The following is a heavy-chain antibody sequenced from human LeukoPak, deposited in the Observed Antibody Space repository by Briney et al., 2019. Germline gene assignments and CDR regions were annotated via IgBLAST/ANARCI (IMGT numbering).Heavy chain of an antibody. J-gene: IGHJ5*02. CDR3: ARDGDTAMVRGGHNWFDP. Sequence: SETLSLTCTVSGGSISSGNYYWGWIRQPPGKGLEWIASIHYSGTTNYNPSLKSRVTISVDTSKNQFSLKLSSVTAADTAVYYCARDGDTAMVRGGHNWFDPWGQGTLVTVSS. D-gene: IGHD5-18*01. CDR2: IHYSGTT. V-gene: IGHV4-39*07. CDR1: GGSISSGNYY.